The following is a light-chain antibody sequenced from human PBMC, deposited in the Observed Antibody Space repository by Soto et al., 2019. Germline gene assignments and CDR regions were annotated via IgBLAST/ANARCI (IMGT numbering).Light chain of an antibody. Sequence: EIVLTQSPGTLSLSPGERATLSCRASQSVFNNYLAWYQQKPGQSPRLLIYGPSTRATGIPDRFSGGGSGTEFPLTISRLDPEDFAVYYCQHYGSSHPIGFGQGTRLEMK. V-gene: IGKV3-20*01. J-gene: IGKJ5*01. CDR1: QSVFNNY. CDR3: QHYGSSHPIG. CDR2: GPS.